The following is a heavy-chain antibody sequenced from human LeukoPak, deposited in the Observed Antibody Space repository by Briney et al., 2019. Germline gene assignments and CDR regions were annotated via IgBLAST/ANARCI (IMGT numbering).Heavy chain of an antibody. D-gene: IGHD2-2*02. CDR3: ARGGPAAIRLARYNWFDP. V-gene: IGHV4-61*02. CDR1: GGSISSGSYY. CDR2: IYTSGST. Sequence: PSETLSLTCTVSGGSISSGSYYWSWIRQPAGKGLEWIGRIYTSGSTNYNPSLKSRVTISVDTSKNQFSLKLSSVTAADTAVYYCARGGPAAIRLARYNWFDPWGQGTLVTVSS. J-gene: IGHJ5*02.